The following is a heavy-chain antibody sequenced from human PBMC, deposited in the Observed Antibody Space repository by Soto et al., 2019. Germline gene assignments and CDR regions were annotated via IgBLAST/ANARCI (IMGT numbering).Heavy chain of an antibody. CDR2: IAYSGST. Sequence: SETLSLTCPVAGGSVSSGSYYWSWLRPPPGKGLELIWYIAYSGSTSHNPSLKSRVTISVDTSKNQFSLKLSSVTAADTAVYYCAIVGYDDSSVSLSNRFDPWGQGTLVTVS. V-gene: IGHV4-61*01. CDR1: GGSVSSGSYY. D-gene: IGHD3-22*01. CDR3: AIVGYDDSSVSLSNRFDP. J-gene: IGHJ5*02.